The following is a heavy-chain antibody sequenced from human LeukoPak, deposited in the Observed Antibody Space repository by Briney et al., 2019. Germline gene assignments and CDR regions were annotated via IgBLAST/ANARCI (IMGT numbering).Heavy chain of an antibody. CDR3: ARGVSYYYDNSGHPGWYFDL. CDR2: IRTTGET. J-gene: IGHJ2*01. V-gene: IGHV3-13*01. CDR1: GCTFNYYD. Sequence: PGGTLRLSCAVSGCTFNYYDMHWVRQAPGKRLEWVSAIRTTGETHYPDSVKGRFAMSREDAKNSVHLQMNTLRAGDTAVYYCARGVSYYYDNSGHPGWYFDLWGRGTLVTVSS. D-gene: IGHD3-22*01.